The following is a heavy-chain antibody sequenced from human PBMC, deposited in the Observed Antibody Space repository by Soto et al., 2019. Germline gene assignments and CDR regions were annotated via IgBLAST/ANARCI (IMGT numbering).Heavy chain of an antibody. J-gene: IGHJ4*01. Sequence: PGGSLRLSCEASGFIFNNYGMSWVRQAPGKGLEWAAAIRDSGDSTYYADSMRGRFSISRDNLKSTVHLQMNSLRAEDTAVYYRVKDVGYSGTYWGQGTLVTVSS. D-gene: IGHD1-26*01. CDR1: GFIFNNYG. V-gene: IGHV3-23*01. CDR3: VKDVGYSGTY. CDR2: IRDSGDST.